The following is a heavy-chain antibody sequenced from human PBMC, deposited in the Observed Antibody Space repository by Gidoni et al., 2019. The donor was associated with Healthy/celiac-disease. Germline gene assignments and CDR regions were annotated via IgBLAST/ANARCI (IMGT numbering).Heavy chain of an antibody. CDR3: ARNYGGNPSLYY. J-gene: IGHJ4*02. D-gene: IGHD4-17*01. Sequence: QVQLQQWGAGLLKPSETLSLTCAVYGGSFSGYYWSWIRQPPGKGLEWIGEINHSGSTNYNPSLKSRVTISVDPSKNQFSLKLSSVTAADTAVYYCARNYGGNPSLYYWGQGTLVTVSS. V-gene: IGHV4-34*01. CDR2: INHSGST. CDR1: GGSFSGYY.